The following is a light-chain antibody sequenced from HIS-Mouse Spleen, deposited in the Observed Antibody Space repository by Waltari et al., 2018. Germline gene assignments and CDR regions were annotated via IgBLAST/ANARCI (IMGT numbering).Light chain of an antibody. V-gene: IGLV3-10*01. Sequence: SYELTQPPSVSVSPGQTARITCSGDALPKKYAYWYQQKSGQAPVLVISEDSKRPSGIPGRFYGASSGTMATLTISGAQVEDEADYYCYSTDSSGNHRVFGGGTKLTVL. CDR2: EDS. CDR1: ALPKKY. J-gene: IGLJ2*01. CDR3: YSTDSSGNHRV.